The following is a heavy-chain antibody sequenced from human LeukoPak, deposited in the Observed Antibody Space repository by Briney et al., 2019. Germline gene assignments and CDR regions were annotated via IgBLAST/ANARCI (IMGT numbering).Heavy chain of an antibody. V-gene: IGHV3-23*01. CDR3: AKVFTSGWYFGL. CDR2: ISGSGGST. CDR1: GFTFSSYA. D-gene: IGHD6-19*01. J-gene: IGHJ4*02. Sequence: PGGSLRLSRAASGFTFSSYAMSWVRQAPGKGLEWVSAISGSGGSTYYADSVKGRFTISRDNSKNTLYLQMNSLRAEDTAVYYCAKVFTSGWYFGLWGQGTLVTVSS.